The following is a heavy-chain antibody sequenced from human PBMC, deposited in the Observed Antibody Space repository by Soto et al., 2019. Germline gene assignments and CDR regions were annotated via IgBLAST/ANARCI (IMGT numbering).Heavy chain of an antibody. CDR2: IDTSGGVT. D-gene: IGHD1-20*01. V-gene: IGHV3-23*01. J-gene: IGHJ6*02. CDR3: TRIRPLSPYYAMDV. Sequence: RLSCTASGFTFSSFFMNWVRQAPGKGPEWVSGIDTSGGVTKYADSVKGRFTISRDNSKNTLYLQMNSLRADDTAVYYCTRIRPLSPYYAMDVCGPVTTVSVSS. CDR1: GFTFSSFF.